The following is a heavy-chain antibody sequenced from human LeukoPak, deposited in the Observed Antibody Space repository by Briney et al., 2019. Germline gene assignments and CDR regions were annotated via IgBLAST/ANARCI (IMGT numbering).Heavy chain of an antibody. CDR3: AKVERKGWTNLQYFQH. V-gene: IGHV3-7*03. Sequence: PGGSLRLSCAASGFTFSSYWMSWVRQAPGKGLEWVANIKQDGSEKYYVDSVKGRFTISRDNAKNTLYLQMNSLRAEDTAVYYCAKVERKGWTNLQYFQHWGQGTLVTVSS. J-gene: IGHJ1*01. D-gene: IGHD1/OR15-1a*01. CDR2: IKQDGSEK. CDR1: GFTFSSYW.